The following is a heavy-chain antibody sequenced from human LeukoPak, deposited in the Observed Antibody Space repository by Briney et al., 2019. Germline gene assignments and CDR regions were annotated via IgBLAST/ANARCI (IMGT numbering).Heavy chain of an antibody. CDR2: ISYDGSKK. CDR1: GFTFRTHG. CDR3: AKDLVGASL. J-gene: IGHJ4*02. D-gene: IGHD1-26*01. V-gene: IGHV3-30*18. Sequence: LSGASLSLSCAASGFTFRTHGMHWVRQAPGKGLDWVAVISYDGSKKYYGDSVKGRFTISRDNSKNTLYLQMNSLRAEDTAVYYCAKDLVGASLWGQGTLVTVSS.